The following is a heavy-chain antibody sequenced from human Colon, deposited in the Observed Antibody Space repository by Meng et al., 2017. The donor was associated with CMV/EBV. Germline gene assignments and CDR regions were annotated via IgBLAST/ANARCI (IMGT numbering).Heavy chain of an antibody. D-gene: IGHD2/OR15-2a*01. CDR3: ARDNNWFDP. CDR2: IIPMLEKT. Sequence: YVCCKGSGGALNNYARAGLRQAPGQGLEWVGRIIPMLEKTDYAQSLKDSVTRTADKSTTTTYMELRSLKSEDTAVYFCARDNNWFDPWGQGTLVTVSS. J-gene: IGHJ5*02. V-gene: IGHV1-69*04. CDR1: GGALNNYA.